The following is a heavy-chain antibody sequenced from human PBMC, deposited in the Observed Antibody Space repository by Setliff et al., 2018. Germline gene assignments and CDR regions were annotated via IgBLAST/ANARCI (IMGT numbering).Heavy chain of an antibody. CDR2: ISAYNANT. J-gene: IGHJ3*02. CDR3: AREPLWGSHDAFDI. D-gene: IGHD7-27*01. Sequence: ASVKVSCKASGYIFTSYAINWVRQAPGQGLEWMGSISAYNANTNYAQNLQGRVTMTRDTSTSTAYMELRSLRSDDTAVYYCAREPLWGSHDAFDIWGQGTMVTV. CDR1: GYIFTSYA. V-gene: IGHV1-18*01.